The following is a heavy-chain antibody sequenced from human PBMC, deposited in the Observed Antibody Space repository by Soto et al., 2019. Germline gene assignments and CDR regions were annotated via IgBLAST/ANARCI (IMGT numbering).Heavy chain of an antibody. CDR3: ARGGVSTRTFDY. Sequence: RESLKISCKGSGYNFAGYWIAWVRQMPGKGLELMGIIYPSDSDTRYRPSFQGQVTISADKSISSAYLQWSSLRASDTAMYYCARGGVSTRTFDYWGQGTPVTVSS. V-gene: IGHV5-51*01. CDR2: IYPSDSDT. D-gene: IGHD3-3*01. CDR1: GYNFAGYW. J-gene: IGHJ4*02.